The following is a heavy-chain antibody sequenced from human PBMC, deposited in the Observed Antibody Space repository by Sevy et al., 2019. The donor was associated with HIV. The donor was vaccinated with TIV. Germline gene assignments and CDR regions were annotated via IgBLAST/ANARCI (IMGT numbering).Heavy chain of an antibody. V-gene: IGHV3-11*01. CDR3: ARVFGIGIVGATPDY. J-gene: IGHJ4*02. CDR2: IRSTGDTI. CDR1: GFTFSDYN. Sequence: GGSLRLSCAASGFTFSDYNMIWIRQAPGSGLEWISYIRSTGDTIYYADSVKGRFTISRDNAKNSLYLQMNSLTAGDTAVYYCARVFGIGIVGATPDYSGQGTLVTVSS. D-gene: IGHD1-26*01.